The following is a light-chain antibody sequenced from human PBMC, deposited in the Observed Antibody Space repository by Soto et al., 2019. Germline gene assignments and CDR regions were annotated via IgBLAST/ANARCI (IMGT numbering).Light chain of an antibody. Sequence: DIVMTQSPLSLPVTPGEPASISCRSSQSLLNSNGYNYLDWYLQKPGQSPQLLSYLGSNRASGVPYRFSGSGSGTDFTLKISRVEAEEVGVYHCMQALTAPPTFGQGTKVEIK. V-gene: IGKV2-28*01. J-gene: IGKJ1*01. CDR1: QSLLNSNGYNY. CDR3: MQALTAPPT. CDR2: LGS.